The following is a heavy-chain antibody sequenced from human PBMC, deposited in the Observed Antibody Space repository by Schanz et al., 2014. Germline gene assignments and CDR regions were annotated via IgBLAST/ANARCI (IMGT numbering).Heavy chain of an antibody. CDR2: INPSGGST. J-gene: IGHJ6*02. V-gene: IGHV1-46*01. D-gene: IGHD4-17*01. Sequence: QVQLVQSGAEVKKPGASVKVSCKASGYTLTAYYIHWVRQAPGQGLEWMGIINPSGGSTTYAQKFQGRVTMTSDTSTSTVYMELSRLRSEDTAVYYCARNYGGHSEESDRYGMDVWGQGTTVTVSS. CDR1: GYTLTAYY. CDR3: ARNYGGHSEESDRYGMDV.